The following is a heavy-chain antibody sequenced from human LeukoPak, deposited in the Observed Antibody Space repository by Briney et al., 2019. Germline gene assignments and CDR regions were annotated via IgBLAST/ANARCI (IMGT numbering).Heavy chain of an antibody. Sequence: GASVKVSCKASGGTLSNHAVSWVRQAPGQGLEWMGGIIPIFGTANYAQKFQGRVTITTDESTSTAYMELSSLRSEDTAVYYCARDYTYYYDSSGYLLGAFDIWGQGTMVTVSS. J-gene: IGHJ3*02. D-gene: IGHD3-22*01. CDR3: ARDYTYYYDSSGYLLGAFDI. CDR1: GGTLSNHA. CDR2: IIPIFGTA. V-gene: IGHV1-69*05.